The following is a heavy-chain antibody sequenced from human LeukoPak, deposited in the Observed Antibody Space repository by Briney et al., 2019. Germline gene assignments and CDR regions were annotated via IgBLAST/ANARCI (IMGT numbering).Heavy chain of an antibody. CDR3: ARRPPYDYVWGSYRFRGGSGFDY. CDR1: GGSFSGYY. CDR2: INHSGST. V-gene: IGHV4-34*01. D-gene: IGHD3-16*02. J-gene: IGHJ4*02. Sequence: TSETLSLTCAVYGGSFSGYYWSWIRQPPGKGLEWIGEINHSGSTNYNPSLKSRVTIAVDTSKNQFSLKLSSVPAAATAVYYCARRPPYDYVWGSYRFRGGSGFDYWGQGTLVTVSS.